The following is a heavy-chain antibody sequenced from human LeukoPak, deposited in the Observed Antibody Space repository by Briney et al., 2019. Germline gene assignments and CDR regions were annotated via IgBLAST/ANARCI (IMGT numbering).Heavy chain of an antibody. CDR3: ARGGNGWYFGL. J-gene: IGHJ2*01. CDR1: GGSFSGYY. V-gene: IGHV4-34*01. D-gene: IGHD1-14*01. Sequence: SETLSLTCAVYGGSFSGYYWSWIRQPPGKGLEWIGETSHRGSTNYDPSLKSRVTISVDTSKNQFSLKLSSVTAADTAVYYCARGGNGWYFGLWGRGTLGTVSS. CDR2: TSHRGST.